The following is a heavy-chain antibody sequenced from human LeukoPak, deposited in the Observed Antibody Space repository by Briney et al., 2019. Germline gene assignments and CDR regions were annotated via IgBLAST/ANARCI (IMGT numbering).Heavy chain of an antibody. CDR1: KNMFTGYF. V-gene: IGHV1-2*02. CDR2: INPNSGGT. Sequence: ASVKVACKTSKNMFTGYFMHWVRQAPGQGLEWIGWINPNSGGTLFARRFQGRVTMTRDTSIGATYMELSRLTSDDTALYYCAAQCNDDFCYKRDYMDVWGKGTMVIVSS. J-gene: IGHJ6*03. D-gene: IGHD2-2*02. CDR3: AAQCNDDFCYKRDYMDV.